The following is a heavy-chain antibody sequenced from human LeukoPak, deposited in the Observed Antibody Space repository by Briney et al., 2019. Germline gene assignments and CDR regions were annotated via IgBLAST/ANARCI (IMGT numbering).Heavy chain of an antibody. CDR1: GYTFTGYH. V-gene: IGHV1-2*02. D-gene: IGHD1-1*01. CDR3: ARLNGNYFDY. Sequence: ASVKVSCKAPGYTFTGYHMHWVRQAPGQGLEWMAWINPNSGATDYAQKFQGRVTMTRDTSTNTVYMALSRLRSDDTAVYYCARLNGNYFDYWGQGTLVTVSS. CDR2: INPNSGAT. J-gene: IGHJ4*02.